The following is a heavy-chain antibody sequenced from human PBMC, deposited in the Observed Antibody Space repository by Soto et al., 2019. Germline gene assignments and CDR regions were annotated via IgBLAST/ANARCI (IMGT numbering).Heavy chain of an antibody. J-gene: IGHJ4*02. Sequence: EVPLVESGGGLIQPGGSLRLSCAASGFSVSSKYMTWVRQAPGKGLEWVSVIYGGGTTYYADSVKGRFTISRDNSKNTLYLKMNSLRAEDTAVYYCVQTTGWPGFDFWGQGTLVTVSS. CDR3: VQTTGWPGFDF. CDR1: GFSVSSKY. CDR2: IYGGGTT. D-gene: IGHD6-19*01. V-gene: IGHV3-53*01.